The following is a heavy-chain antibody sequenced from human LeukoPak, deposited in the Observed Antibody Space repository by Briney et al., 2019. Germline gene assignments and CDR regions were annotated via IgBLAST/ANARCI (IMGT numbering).Heavy chain of an antibody. CDR3: AKEYYDFWSGYPHDY. CDR2: IRYDGSTK. CDR1: GFTLICCG. J-gene: IGHJ4*02. Sequence: GGSLRLSCAASGFTLICCGMHWVRQAPGKGLEWVAFIRYDGSTKYYTDSVKGRFTISRDNSRDTLYLQMNSLRAEDTAVYYCAKEYYDFWSGYPHDYWGQGTLVTVSS. D-gene: IGHD3-3*01. V-gene: IGHV3-30*02.